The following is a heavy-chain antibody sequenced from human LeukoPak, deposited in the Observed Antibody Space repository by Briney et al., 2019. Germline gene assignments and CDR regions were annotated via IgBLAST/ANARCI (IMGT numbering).Heavy chain of an antibody. D-gene: IGHD3-3*01. CDR1: GYTFTGYY. Sequence: ASVKVSCKASGYTFTGYYMHWVRQAPGQGLEWMGWINPNSGGTNYAQKFQGRVTMTRDTSISTAYMELSRLRSDDTAVYYCARAMADFWSGYYDYWGQGTLVTVSS. CDR2: INPNSGGT. CDR3: ARAMADFWSGYYDY. V-gene: IGHV1-2*02. J-gene: IGHJ4*02.